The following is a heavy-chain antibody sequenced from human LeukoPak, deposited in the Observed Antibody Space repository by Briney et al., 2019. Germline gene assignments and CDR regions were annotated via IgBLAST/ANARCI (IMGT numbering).Heavy chain of an antibody. CDR2: IVIDTGNT. D-gene: IGHD5-24*01. CDR3: ARAPRDGNNW. V-gene: IGHV1-58*01. Sequence: GTSVTVSCEASGFSFRTSSVQWVRQARGQGLEWIGWIVIDTGNTNYAPKFQERVTFTRDMSTSTAYMELRSLTSEDTAVYYCARAPRDGNNWWGQGTPVTVSS. J-gene: IGHJ4*02. CDR1: GFSFRTSS.